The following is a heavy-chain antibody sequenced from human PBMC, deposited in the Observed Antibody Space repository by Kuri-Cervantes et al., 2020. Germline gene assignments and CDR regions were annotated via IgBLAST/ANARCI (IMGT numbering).Heavy chain of an antibody. CDR3: ARSSITMLHDL. D-gene: IGHD3-10*01. CDR2: INPNSGGT. CDR1: GYTFTGYY. V-gene: IGHV1-2*02. Sequence: AAVKVSCKASGYTFTGYYMHWVRHAPGQGLVWMGWINPNSGGTNYAQKFQGRVTMTRDTSISTAYMGLSRMRSDDTAVYYCARSSITMLHDLWGRGTLVTVSS. J-gene: IGHJ2*01.